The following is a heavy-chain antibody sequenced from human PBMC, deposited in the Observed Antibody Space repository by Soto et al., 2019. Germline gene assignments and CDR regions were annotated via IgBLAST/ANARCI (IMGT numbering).Heavy chain of an antibody. CDR3: ARDRRQLGWFDP. CDR1: GFTFSSYG. Sequence: QVQLVESGGGVVQPGRSLRLSCAASGFTFSSYGMHWVRQAPGKGLEWVAVIWYDGSNKYYADSVKGRFTISRDNSKKTLYLQMNGLRAEDTAVYYCARDRRQLGWFDPWGQGTLVTVSS. J-gene: IGHJ5*02. CDR2: IWYDGSNK. D-gene: IGHD6-13*01. V-gene: IGHV3-33*01.